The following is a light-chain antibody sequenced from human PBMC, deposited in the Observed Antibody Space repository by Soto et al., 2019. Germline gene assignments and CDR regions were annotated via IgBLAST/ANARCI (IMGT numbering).Light chain of an antibody. J-gene: IGLJ1*01. CDR3: QSYDSSLSGYV. CDR1: NSNIGAGYD. V-gene: IGLV1-40*01. CDR2: GNT. Sequence: QSVLTQLPSVSGAPGQRVTMSCTGSNSNIGAGYDVHWYQQLPGTAPKLLISGNTNRPSGVPDRFSGSKSGTSASLAITGLQAEDEADYYCQSYDSSLSGYVFGTGTKVTVL.